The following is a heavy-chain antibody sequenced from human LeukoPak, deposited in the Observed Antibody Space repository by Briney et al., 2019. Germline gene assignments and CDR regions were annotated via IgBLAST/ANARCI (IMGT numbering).Heavy chain of an antibody. D-gene: IGHD3-16*02. J-gene: IGHJ3*02. V-gene: IGHV4-34*01. CDR2: INHSGST. CDR3: ARGQMNYVWGSYRYTDGAFGI. Sequence: SETLSLTCAVYGGSFSGYYWSWIRQPPGKGLEWIGEINHSGSTNYNPSLKSRVTISVDTSKNQFSLKLSSVTAADTAVYYCARGQMNYVWGSYRYTDGAFGIWGQGTMVTVSS. CDR1: GGSFSGYY.